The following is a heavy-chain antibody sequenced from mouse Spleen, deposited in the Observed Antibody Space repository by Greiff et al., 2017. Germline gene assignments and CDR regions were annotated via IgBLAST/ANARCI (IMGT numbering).Heavy chain of an antibody. Sequence: QVQLQQPGAELVKPGASVKLSCKASGYTFTSYWMHWVKQRPGQGLEWIGEINPSNGRTNYNEKFKSKATLTVDKSSSTAYMQLSSLTSEDSAVYYCARAYYGNYDWFAYWGQGTLVTVSA. J-gene: IGHJ3*01. D-gene: IGHD2-10*01. CDR3: ARAYYGNYDWFAY. CDR1: GYTFTSYW. V-gene: IGHV1S81*02. CDR2: INPSNGRT.